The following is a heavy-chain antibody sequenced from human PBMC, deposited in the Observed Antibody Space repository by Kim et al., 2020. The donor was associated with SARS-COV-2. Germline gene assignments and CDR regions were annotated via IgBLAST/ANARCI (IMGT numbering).Heavy chain of an antibody. J-gene: IGHJ2*01. CDR1: GYSFTSYW. V-gene: IGHV5-51*01. CDR3: ARRRYDSSGYYLNWYFDL. CDR2: IYPGDSDT. Sequence: GESLKISCKGSGYSFTSYWIGWVRQMPGKGLEWMGIIYPGDSDTRYSPSFQGQVTISADKSISTAYLQWSSLKASDTAMYYCARRRYDSSGYYLNWYFDLWGRGTLVTVSS. D-gene: IGHD3-22*01.